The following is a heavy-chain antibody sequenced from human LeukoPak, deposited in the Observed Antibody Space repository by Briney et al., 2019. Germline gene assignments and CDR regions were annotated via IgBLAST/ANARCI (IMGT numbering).Heavy chain of an antibody. J-gene: IGHJ4*02. CDR1: GGSISSGDYY. CDR3: ARGRYYYDSSGYQDFDY. V-gene: IGHV4-30-4*01. D-gene: IGHD3-22*01. CDR2: IYYSGST. Sequence: SETLSLTCTVSGGSISSGDYYWSWIRQPPGQGLEWIGYIYYSGSTYYNPSLKSRVTISVDTSKNQFSPKLSSVTAADTAVYYCARGRYYYDSSGYQDFDYWGQGTLVTVSS.